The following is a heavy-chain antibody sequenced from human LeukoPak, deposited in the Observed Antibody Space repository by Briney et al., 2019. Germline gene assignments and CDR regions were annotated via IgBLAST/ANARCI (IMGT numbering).Heavy chain of an antibody. Sequence: GGSLRLSCAASGFTFSSYGMSWVRQAPGKGLEWVSAISGSGGSTYYADSVKGRFTISRDNSKNTLYLQMNSLRAEDTAVYYCAKARGGWYAGAYEFDYWGQGTLVTVSS. J-gene: IGHJ4*02. D-gene: IGHD6-19*01. CDR1: GFTFSSYG. V-gene: IGHV3-23*01. CDR3: AKARGGWYAGAYEFDY. CDR2: ISGSGGST.